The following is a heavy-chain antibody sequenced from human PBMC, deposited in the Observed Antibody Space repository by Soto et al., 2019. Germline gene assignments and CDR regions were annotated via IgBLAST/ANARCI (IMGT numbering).Heavy chain of an antibody. CDR1: GYTFTRYT. Sequence: ASVKVSCKASGYTFTRYTMNWVRQAPGQRLEWMGWINPDNGNTKSSQKFQDRVIITRDTSASTAYMDLSSLRSEDTAVYYCARGIATGQIDTWGQGTLVTVSS. CDR3: ARGIATGQIDT. CDR2: INPDNGNT. V-gene: IGHV1-3*01. D-gene: IGHD2-15*01. J-gene: IGHJ5*02.